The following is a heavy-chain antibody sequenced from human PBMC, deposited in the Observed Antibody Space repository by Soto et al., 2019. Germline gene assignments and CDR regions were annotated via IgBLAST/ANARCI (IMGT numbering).Heavy chain of an antibody. CDR2: IYYEGNT. D-gene: IGHD3-10*01. CDR3: ARKIWFSEPSNSFEP. V-gene: IGHV4-59*01. J-gene: IGHJ5*02. CDR1: GGSISAYY. Sequence: SETLSLTCSVSGGSISAYYWSSIRQPPGKGLEWIGYIYYEGNTTYNSPLERRVTISEDTCKRQFSLKLRCVTAAETAVYFCARKIWFSEPSNSFEPWGQGTLVAVSS.